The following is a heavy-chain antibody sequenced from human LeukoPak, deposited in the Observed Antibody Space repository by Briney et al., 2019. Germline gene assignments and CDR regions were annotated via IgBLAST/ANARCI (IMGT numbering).Heavy chain of an antibody. Sequence: GGSLRLSCAASGFTFSSYAMSWARQAPGKGLEWVSAISGSGGSTYYADSVKGRFTISRDNSKNTLYLQMNSLRAEDTAVYYCAKVKYSSGWSLDYWGQGTLVTVSS. J-gene: IGHJ4*02. D-gene: IGHD6-19*01. CDR2: ISGSGGST. V-gene: IGHV3-23*01. CDR3: AKVKYSSGWSLDY. CDR1: GFTFSSYA.